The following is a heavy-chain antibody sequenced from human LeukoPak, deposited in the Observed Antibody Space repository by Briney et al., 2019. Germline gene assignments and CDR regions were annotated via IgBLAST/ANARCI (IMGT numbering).Heavy chain of an antibody. D-gene: IGHD1-14*01. CDR3: SKVMDNNRCLNFLDY. CDR1: EFTFSRSG. V-gene: IGHV3-23*01. CDR2: ISGSGGIT. Sequence: PGGSLRLSCAASEFTFSRSGMSWVRQAPGKGLEWVSLISGSGGITYYVDSVKGRFTISRDNSKNTLYLQMNSLRADDTAVYYWSKVMDNNRCLNFLDYWGQGTLGNVSS. J-gene: IGHJ4*01.